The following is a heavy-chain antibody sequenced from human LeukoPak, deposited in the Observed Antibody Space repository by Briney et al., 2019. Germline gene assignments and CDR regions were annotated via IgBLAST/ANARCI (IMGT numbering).Heavy chain of an antibody. CDR1: GITVSKYW. CDR3: TRDANHYGGMDV. Sequence: GGSLRLSCAVSGITVSKYWMHWVRQVPGKGLVWISRIHSDGSTTDYADSVKGRFTITRDSAKNTLYLEMNSLRVEDTAVYYCTRDANHYGGMDVWGQGTTVTVSS. V-gene: IGHV3-74*01. CDR2: IHSDGSTT. J-gene: IGHJ6*02.